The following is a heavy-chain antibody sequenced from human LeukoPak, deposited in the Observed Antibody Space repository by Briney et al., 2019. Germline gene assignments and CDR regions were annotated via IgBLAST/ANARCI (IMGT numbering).Heavy chain of an antibody. CDR3: AKDSHGFYFDY. Sequence: GGSLRLSCAASGFTFSKYGMSWVRQAPGKGLEWVSAVSGSGGSTYYADSVKGRFTISRDNSKNTLYLQMNSLRADDTAVYYCAKDSHGFYFDYWGQGTLLTVSS. CDR1: GFTFSKYG. V-gene: IGHV3-23*01. J-gene: IGHJ4*02. CDR2: VSGSGGST.